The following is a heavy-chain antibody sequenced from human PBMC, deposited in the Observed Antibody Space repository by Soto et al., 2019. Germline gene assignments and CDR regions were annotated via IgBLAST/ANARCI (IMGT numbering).Heavy chain of an antibody. D-gene: IGHD3-9*01. CDR1: GFTFSSYG. V-gene: IGHV3-33*01. Sequence: GGSLRLSCAASGFTFSSYGMHWVRQAPGKGLEWVAVIWYDGSNKYYADSVKGRFTISRDNSKNTLYLQMNSLRAEDTAVYYCARELEGDYDILSGHGYYYYMDVWGKGTTVTVSS. CDR3: ARELEGDYDILSGHGYYYYMDV. J-gene: IGHJ6*03. CDR2: IWYDGSNK.